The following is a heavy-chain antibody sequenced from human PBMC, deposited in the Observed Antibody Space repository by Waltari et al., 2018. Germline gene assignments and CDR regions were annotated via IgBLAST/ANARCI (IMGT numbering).Heavy chain of an antibody. V-gene: IGHV1-2*06. Sequence: QVQLVQSGAEVKKHGASAKVSCKASGYTFTGYYMPWVRQAPGQGLEWMGRINPNSGGTNYAQKFQGRVTMTRDTSISTAYMELSRLRSDDTAVYYCARDYPIVVPAAMEDDYWGQGTLVTVSS. CDR3: ARDYPIVVPAAMEDDY. D-gene: IGHD2-2*01. CDR2: INPNSGGT. CDR1: GYTFTGYY. J-gene: IGHJ4*02.